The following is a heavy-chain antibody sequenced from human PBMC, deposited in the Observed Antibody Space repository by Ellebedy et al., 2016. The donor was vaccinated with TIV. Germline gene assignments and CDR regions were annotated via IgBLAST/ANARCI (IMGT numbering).Heavy chain of an antibody. J-gene: IGHJ4*02. CDR2: ISWNSDSI. D-gene: IGHD6-19*01. CDR1: GFTFDDYA. CDR3: AKDMVGGWGSFDY. Sequence: PGGSLRLSCAASGFTFDDYAMHWVRQAPGKGLEWVSGISWNSDSIDYADSVKGRFTISRDNAKNSLYLQMNSLRAEDTALYYCAKDMVGGWGSFDYWGQGTLVTVSS. V-gene: IGHV3-9*01.